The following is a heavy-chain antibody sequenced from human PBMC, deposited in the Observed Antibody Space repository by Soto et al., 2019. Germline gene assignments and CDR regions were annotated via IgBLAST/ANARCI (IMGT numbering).Heavy chain of an antibody. D-gene: IGHD6-6*01. CDR1: GDSFTSYW. Sequence: VESLKISCNGSGDSFTSYWIGWVRQMPGKGLEWMGIIYPGDSDTRYSPSFQGQVTISADKSISTAYLQWSSLKASDTAMYYCARRRSSSNRIDYWGQGTLVTVSS. CDR3: ARRRSSSNRIDY. J-gene: IGHJ4*02. CDR2: IYPGDSDT. V-gene: IGHV5-51*01.